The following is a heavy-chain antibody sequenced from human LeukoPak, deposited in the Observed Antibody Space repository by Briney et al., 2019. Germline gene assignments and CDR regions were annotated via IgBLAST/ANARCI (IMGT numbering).Heavy chain of an antibody. CDR3: TRGLTGGLDS. D-gene: IGHD1-26*01. Sequence: GGSLRLSCAASGFTFSDYYMSWIRQAPGKGLEWVSYISSSSSYTNYADSVKGRFTISRENAKNSLYLQMNSLRAGDTAVYYCTRGLTGGLDSWGQGTLVTVSS. V-gene: IGHV3-11*06. J-gene: IGHJ5*01. CDR2: ISSSSSYT. CDR1: GFTFSDYY.